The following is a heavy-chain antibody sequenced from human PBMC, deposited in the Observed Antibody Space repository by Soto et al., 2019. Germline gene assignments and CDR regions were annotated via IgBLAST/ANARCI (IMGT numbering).Heavy chain of an antibody. CDR3: ARDLNEAGTPGADYYYGMDV. Sequence: QVQLVQSGAEVKKPGSSVKVSCKASGGTFSSYAISWVRQAPGQGLEWMGGIIPIFGTANYAQKFQGRVTITADESTSTAYMELSSLRSEHTAVYYCARDLNEAGTPGADYYYGMDVWGQGTTVTVSS. CDR1: GGTFSSYA. J-gene: IGHJ6*02. V-gene: IGHV1-69*01. D-gene: IGHD1-1*01. CDR2: IIPIFGTA.